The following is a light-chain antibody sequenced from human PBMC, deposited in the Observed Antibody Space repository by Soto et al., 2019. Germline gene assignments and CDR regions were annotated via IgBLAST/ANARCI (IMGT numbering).Light chain of an antibody. J-gene: IGKJ1*01. Sequence: DIVMTQSPDSLAVSLVESATINCKSSQSVLYSSNNKNYLAWYQQKPGQPPKLLIYWASTRESGVPDRFSGSGSGTDFALTISSLQAEDVAVYYCQQYYSNPRTFGQGTKVEIK. CDR2: WAS. V-gene: IGKV4-1*01. CDR3: QQYYSNPRT. CDR1: QSVLYSSNNKNY.